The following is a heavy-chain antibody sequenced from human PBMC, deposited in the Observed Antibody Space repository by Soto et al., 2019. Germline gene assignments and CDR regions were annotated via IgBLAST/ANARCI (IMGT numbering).Heavy chain of an antibody. CDR3: ARVDGTY. Sequence: ASVKVSCKASGYTFTSYYIHWVRQAPGQGLEWMGLINAGGGNTKYAQKFQGRVTMTRDTSASTAYMELNSLRSEDTAVYYCARVDGTYWGQGTLVTVSS. CDR1: GYTFTSYY. J-gene: IGHJ4*02. CDR2: INAGGGNT. V-gene: IGHV1-46*01. D-gene: IGHD1-26*01.